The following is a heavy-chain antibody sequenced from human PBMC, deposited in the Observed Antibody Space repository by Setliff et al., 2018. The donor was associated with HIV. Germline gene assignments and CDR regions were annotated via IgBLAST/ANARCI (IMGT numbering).Heavy chain of an antibody. V-gene: IGHV3-30*03. D-gene: IGHD1-26*01. Sequence: SLRLSCAASGFTFTDYWVHWVRQAPGKGLEWVAVMSTGGGIKICADSVKGRFTISRDNSRNTLFLQMNNLRPEDTATYYCVRDPIEGSPDYFDYWGQGALVTVSS. CDR3: VRDPIEGSPDYFDY. CDR2: MSTGGGIK. CDR1: GFTFTDYW. J-gene: IGHJ4*02.